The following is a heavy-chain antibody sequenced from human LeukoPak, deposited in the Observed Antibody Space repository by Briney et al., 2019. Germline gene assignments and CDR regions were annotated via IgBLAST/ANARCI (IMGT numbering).Heavy chain of an antibody. Sequence: ASVKVSCKASVYTFTGYYMHWVRQAPGQGVEWMGWINPNSGGTNYAQKFQGRLTMTRDTSISTAYMELSSLSSDDTAVYYCARGGYCSGAACYHLPDFWGQGTLVTVSS. D-gene: IGHD2-15*01. J-gene: IGHJ4*02. V-gene: IGHV1-2*02. CDR2: INPNSGGT. CDR1: VYTFTGYY. CDR3: ARGGYCSGAACYHLPDF.